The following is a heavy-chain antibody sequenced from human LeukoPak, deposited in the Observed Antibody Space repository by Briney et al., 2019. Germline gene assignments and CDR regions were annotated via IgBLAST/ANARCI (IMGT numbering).Heavy chain of an antibody. Sequence: GGSLRLSCAASGFTFSGAWMSWVRQAPGKGLEGIGRIKREVDGGTTDYAAPVKGRFTISRDDSKNTMYLHMNSLKTEDTAVYYCTTSVNELKRTWERAHYMDVWGKGTTVTVSS. CDR1: GFTFSGAW. J-gene: IGHJ6*03. CDR2: IKREVDGGTT. CDR3: TTSVNELKRTWERAHYMDV. V-gene: IGHV3-15*01. D-gene: IGHD1-1*01.